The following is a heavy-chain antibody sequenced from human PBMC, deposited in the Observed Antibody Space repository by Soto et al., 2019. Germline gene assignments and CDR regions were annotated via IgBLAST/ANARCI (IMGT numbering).Heavy chain of an antibody. CDR1: GFTFSSYA. V-gene: IGHV3-23*01. D-gene: IGHD5-18*01. Sequence: EVQLLESGGGLVQPGGSLRLSCAASGFTFSSYAMSWVRQAPGKGLEWVAAISGSGGSTYYADSVKGRFTISRDNSKNTLYLQMNSLRAEDTAVYYCAKNKIQLWPSHYYGMDVWGQGTTVTVSS. CDR2: ISGSGGST. J-gene: IGHJ6*02. CDR3: AKNKIQLWPSHYYGMDV.